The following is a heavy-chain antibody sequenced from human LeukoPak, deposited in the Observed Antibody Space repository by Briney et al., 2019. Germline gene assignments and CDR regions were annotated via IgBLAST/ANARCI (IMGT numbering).Heavy chain of an antibody. CDR3: ARSLWFGELPPDY. V-gene: IGHV1-2*06. J-gene: IGHJ4*02. CDR2: INPNSGGT. CDR1: GYTFTGYY. Sequence: ASVKVSCKASGYTFTGYYMHWVRQAPGQGLEWMGRINPNSGGTNYAQKFQGRVTMTRDTSISTAYMELSRLRSDDTAVYYCARSLWFGELPPDYWGQGTLVTVSS. D-gene: IGHD3-10*01.